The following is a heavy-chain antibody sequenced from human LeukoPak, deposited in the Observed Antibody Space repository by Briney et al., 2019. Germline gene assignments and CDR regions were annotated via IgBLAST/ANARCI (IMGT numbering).Heavy chain of an antibody. CDR2: INPSGGST. Sequence: GASVKVSCKASGYTFTSYYMHWVRQAPGQGLEWMGIINPSGGSTSYAQKFQGRVTMTRDTSTSTVYMELSSLRSEDTAVYYCARSKTMVRGRGWFDPWGQGTLVTVSS. J-gene: IGHJ5*02. CDR1: GYTFTSYY. CDR3: ARSKTMVRGRGWFDP. V-gene: IGHV1-46*01. D-gene: IGHD3-10*01.